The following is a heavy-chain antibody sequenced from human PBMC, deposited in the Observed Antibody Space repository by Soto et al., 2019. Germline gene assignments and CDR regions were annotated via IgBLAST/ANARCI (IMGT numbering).Heavy chain of an antibody. Sequence: TLSLTCTVSGGSISGGGCYWSWIRQNPGKGLEWIGYIYYSGSTYYNPSLKSRVTISVDTSKNQFSLKLSSVTAADTAVYYCPRGRISPPDFYYFDYWGQGTLVTVSS. CDR3: PRGRISPPDFYYFDY. D-gene: IGHD1-20*01. CDR2: IYYSGST. J-gene: IGHJ4*02. CDR1: GGSISGGGCY. V-gene: IGHV4-31*03.